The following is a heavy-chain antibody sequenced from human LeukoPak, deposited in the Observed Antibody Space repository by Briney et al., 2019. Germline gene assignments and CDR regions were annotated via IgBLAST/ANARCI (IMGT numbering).Heavy chain of an antibody. CDR2: IVVGSGNT. CDR1: GFTFTSSA. V-gene: IGHV1-58*01. D-gene: IGHD4-17*01. Sequence: GTSVKVSCKASGFTFTSSAVQWVRQARGQRLEWIGWIVVGSGNTNYAQKFQERVTITRDMSTSTAYMELSSLRSEDTAVYYCAAASDYGDYGDFDLWGRGTLVTVSS. CDR3: AAASDYGDYGDFDL. J-gene: IGHJ2*01.